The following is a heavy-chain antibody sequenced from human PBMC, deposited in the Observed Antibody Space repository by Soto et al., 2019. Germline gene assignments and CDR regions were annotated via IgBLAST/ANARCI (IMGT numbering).Heavy chain of an antibody. CDR2: IRTKVNNYAT. Sequence: EVQLVESGGGLVQPGGSPKLSCTASGFTFSGSSMHWVRQASGKGLEWVGRIRTKVNNYATTYAASVKGRFTISRDDSKNTAYLQMNSLKTEDTAVYYCTISHETRAGGQGTLVTVSS. V-gene: IGHV3-73*02. J-gene: IGHJ4*02. CDR1: GFTFSGSS. D-gene: IGHD3-10*01. CDR3: TISHETRA.